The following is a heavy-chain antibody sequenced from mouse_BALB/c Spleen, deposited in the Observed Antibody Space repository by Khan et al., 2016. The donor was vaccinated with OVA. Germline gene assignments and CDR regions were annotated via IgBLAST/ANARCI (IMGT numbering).Heavy chain of an antibody. CDR2: IWSDGRT. V-gene: IGHV2-2*01. Sequence: QVQLKESGPGLVQPSQSLSITCTVSGFSLSTYGIHWVRQSPGKGLEWLGLIWSDGRTDYNVPFISRLSITKDSSKSQVFFKMNSLQPDDTAIYYGARNSYRYDFTYWGQGTPVTVSA. CDR3: ARNSYRYDFTY. J-gene: IGHJ3*01. D-gene: IGHD2-12*01. CDR1: GFSLSTYG.